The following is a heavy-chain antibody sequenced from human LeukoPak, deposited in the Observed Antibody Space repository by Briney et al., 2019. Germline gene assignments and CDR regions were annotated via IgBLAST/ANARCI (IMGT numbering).Heavy chain of an antibody. CDR1: GYSFTSYW. J-gene: IGHJ4*02. CDR2: IYPGDSDT. D-gene: IGHD3-22*01. V-gene: IGHV5-51*01. CDR3: ARGGVTTYYYDSSGYYYGDY. Sequence: GEALKISCKGSGYSFTSYWIGWGRRMPGKGLEWMGIIYPGDSDTRYSPSFQGQVTISADKSISTAYLQWSSLKASDTAMYYCARGGVTTYYYDSSGYYYGDYWGQGTLATVSS.